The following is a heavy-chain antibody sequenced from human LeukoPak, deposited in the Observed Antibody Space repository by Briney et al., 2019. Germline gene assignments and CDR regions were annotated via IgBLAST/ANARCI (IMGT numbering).Heavy chain of an antibody. Sequence: SQTLSLTCTVSGGSISSGDYYWGWIRQPPGKGLEWIGYIYYSGSTYYNPSLKSRVTISVDTSKNQFSLKLTSVTAADTAVYYCAREWNYVIDSWGQGTLVTVSS. D-gene: IGHD1-7*01. CDR3: AREWNYVIDS. J-gene: IGHJ5*01. CDR2: IYYSGST. CDR1: GGSISSGDYY. V-gene: IGHV4-30-4*01.